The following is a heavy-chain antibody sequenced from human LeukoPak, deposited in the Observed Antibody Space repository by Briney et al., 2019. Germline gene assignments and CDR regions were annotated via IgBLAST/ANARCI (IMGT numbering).Heavy chain of an antibody. CDR3: AREAGGGAYYYFDF. D-gene: IGHD1-26*01. J-gene: IGHJ4*02. Sequence: GGSLRLSCAASVFTFSSYWMHWVRQAPGKGLVWVSRINSDGSSTTYADSVKGRFTISRDNAKNTLYLQMNSLRAEDTAVYYCAREAGGGAYYYFDFWGQGTLVTVSS. CDR2: INSDGSST. CDR1: VFTFSSYW. V-gene: IGHV3-74*01.